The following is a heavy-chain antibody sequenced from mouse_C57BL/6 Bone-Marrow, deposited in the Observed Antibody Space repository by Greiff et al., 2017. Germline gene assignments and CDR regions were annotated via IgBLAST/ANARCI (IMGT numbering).Heavy chain of an antibody. Sequence: VKLQESGPELVKPGASVKISCKASGYAFSSSCMNWVKQRPGKGLEWIGRIYPGDGDTNYNGKFKGKATLTADKSSSTAYMQLSSLTSEDSAVCFCAKYGHYFDYWGQGTTLTVSS. CDR1: GYAFSSSC. V-gene: IGHV1-82*01. CDR3: AKYGHYFDY. D-gene: IGHD1-1*01. J-gene: IGHJ2*01. CDR2: IYPGDGDT.